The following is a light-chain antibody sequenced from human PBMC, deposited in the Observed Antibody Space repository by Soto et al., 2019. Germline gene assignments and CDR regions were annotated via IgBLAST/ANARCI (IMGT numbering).Light chain of an antibody. CDR1: QSVGTNY. Sequence: EIVLTQSPGTLSLSPGEGATLSCRASQSVGTNYLAWYQQKPGQAPRLLIYGTSSRATGITDRFSGSGSGTDFTLSITKVAPEDFAVYYVQHYDSSQYTFGQGTKLEIK. V-gene: IGKV3-20*01. CDR3: QHYDSSQYT. J-gene: IGKJ2*01. CDR2: GTS.